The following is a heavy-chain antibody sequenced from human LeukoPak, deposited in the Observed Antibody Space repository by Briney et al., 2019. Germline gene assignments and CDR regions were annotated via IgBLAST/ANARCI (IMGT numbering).Heavy chain of an antibody. Sequence: PSETLSPTCTVSGGPISSSSYYWGWIRQPPGKGLEWIGNIYYSGSTYYNPSLRSRVTISVDTSKTQFSLKLSSVTAADTAVYYCASGDSSSSYYYYYYTDVWGKGTTVTVPS. CDR3: ASGDSSSSYYYYYYTDV. J-gene: IGHJ6*03. V-gene: IGHV4-39*07. CDR2: IYYSGST. D-gene: IGHD6-6*01. CDR1: GGPISSSSYY.